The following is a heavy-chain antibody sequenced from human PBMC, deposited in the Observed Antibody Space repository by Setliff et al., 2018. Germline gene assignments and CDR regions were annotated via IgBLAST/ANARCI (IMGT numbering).Heavy chain of an antibody. CDR3: AKIKAGGGSFDI. Sequence: PSETLSLTCTVSGGSISSYYWSRMRQPPGKGLEWIGYMYISGITNSNPSLKSQVTMSLDTSRNQFSLKLSSVTAADTAVYYCAKIKAGGGSFDIWGQGTMVTISS. V-gene: IGHV4-4*08. D-gene: IGHD3-16*01. CDR1: GGSISSYY. CDR2: MYISGIT. J-gene: IGHJ3*02.